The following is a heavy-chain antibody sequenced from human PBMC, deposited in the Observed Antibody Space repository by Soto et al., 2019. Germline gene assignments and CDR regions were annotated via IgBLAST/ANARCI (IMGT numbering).Heavy chain of an antibody. D-gene: IGHD2-15*01. V-gene: IGHV5-51*01. CDR1: GYSFTSYW. Sequence: GESLKISCKGSGYSFTSYWIGWVRQMPGKGLEWMGIIYPGDSDTRYSPSFQGQVTISADKSISTAYLQWSSLKASDTAMYYCARLGCRSLNRCYYGMDVWGQGTTVTVSS. CDR3: ARLGCRSLNRCYYGMDV. J-gene: IGHJ6*02. CDR2: IYPGDSDT.